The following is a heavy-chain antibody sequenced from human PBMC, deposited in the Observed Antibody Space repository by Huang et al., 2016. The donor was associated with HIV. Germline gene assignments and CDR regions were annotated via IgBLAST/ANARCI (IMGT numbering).Heavy chain of an antibody. Sequence: QVQLVQSGAEVKKPGASVKVACKASGYTFTGYYMHWVRQAPGQGLGWMGGIHPNSGGTNYAQRFQGRVTMTRDTSISTAYMELSRLRSDDTAVYYCARGTGSSWYIGWFDPWGQGTLVTVSS. CDR3: ARGTGSSWYIGWFDP. CDR1: GYTFTGYY. CDR2: IHPNSGGT. D-gene: IGHD6-13*01. J-gene: IGHJ5*02. V-gene: IGHV1-2*02.